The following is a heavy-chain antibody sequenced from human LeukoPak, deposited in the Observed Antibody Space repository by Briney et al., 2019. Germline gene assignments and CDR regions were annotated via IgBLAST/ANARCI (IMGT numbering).Heavy chain of an antibody. D-gene: IGHD4-23*01. V-gene: IGHV3-23*01. J-gene: IGHJ6*02. CDR2: ISGSGGST. Sequence: GGSLRLSCAASGFTFSSYAMSWVRQAPGKGLEWVSAISGSGGSTYYADSVKGRFTISRDNSKDTLYLQMNSLRAEDTAVYYCAKAVGLRSYYYYYGMDVWGQGTTVTVSS. CDR1: GFTFSSYA. CDR3: AKAVGLRSYYYYYGMDV.